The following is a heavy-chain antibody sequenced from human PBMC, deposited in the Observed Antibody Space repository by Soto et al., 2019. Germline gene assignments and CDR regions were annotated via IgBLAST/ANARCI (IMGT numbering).Heavy chain of an antibody. V-gene: IGHV4-59*01. CDR1: GGSISSYY. CDR3: ASMIGDPVLSFDS. J-gene: IGHJ5*01. CDR2: IFYSGST. D-gene: IGHD3-10*02. Sequence: QVQLQESGPGLVKPSETLSLTCTVSGGSISSYYWSWIRQPPGKGLEWIGFIFYSGSTSYNPSLKSRGTISIDTSEYQFSLKLNSVTAADPAVYYCASMIGDPVLSFDSWGQGTLVAVSS.